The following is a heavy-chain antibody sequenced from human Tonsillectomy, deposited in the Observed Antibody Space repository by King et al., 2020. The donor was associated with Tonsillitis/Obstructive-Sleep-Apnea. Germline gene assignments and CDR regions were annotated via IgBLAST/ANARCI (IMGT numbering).Heavy chain of an antibody. V-gene: IGHV3-48*03. CDR1: EFTFSSYE. D-gene: IGHD7-27*01. CDR3: ARESPNWGAAWYFDF. Sequence: VQLVESGGGLVQPGGSLRLSCAASEFTFSSYEMNWVRQAPGKGLEWISYISSSGSTIHYADSVKGRFTISRDNSKNSLFLRMNSLRAEDTAVYYCARESPNWGAAWYFDFGGRGPLVTVPS. J-gene: IGHJ2*01. CDR2: ISSSGSTI.